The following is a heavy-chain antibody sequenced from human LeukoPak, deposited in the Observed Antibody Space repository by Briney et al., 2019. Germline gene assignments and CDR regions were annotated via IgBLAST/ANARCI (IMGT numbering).Heavy chain of an antibody. D-gene: IGHD1-1*01. Sequence: GGSLRLSCAASGFTFSSYDMHWVRQTTGKGLEWVSVISTAGDTYYPGSVKGRFIISRENAKNSLYLQMNSLRAEDTAVYYCARDQVPGPGGAFDIWGQGTMVTVSS. CDR3: ARDQVPGPGGAFDI. J-gene: IGHJ3*02. CDR1: GFTFSSYD. V-gene: IGHV3-13*01. CDR2: ISTAGDT.